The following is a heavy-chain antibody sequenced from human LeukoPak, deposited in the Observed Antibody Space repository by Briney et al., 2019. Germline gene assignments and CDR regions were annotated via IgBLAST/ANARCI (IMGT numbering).Heavy chain of an antibody. J-gene: IGHJ5*02. V-gene: IGHV4-59*01. CDR3: ARARITMVRGVRYNWFDP. CDR2: THYSGST. CDR1: GGSISSYY. Sequence: SETLSLTCTVSGGSISSYYWSWLRQPPGKGLEYIGYTHYSGSTNYNPSLKSRVTISLDTSGNQFSLKLSSVTAADTAVYYCARARITMVRGVRYNWFDPWGQGTLVTVSS. D-gene: IGHD3-10*01.